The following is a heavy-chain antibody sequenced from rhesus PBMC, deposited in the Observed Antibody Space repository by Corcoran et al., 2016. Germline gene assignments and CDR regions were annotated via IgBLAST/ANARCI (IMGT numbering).Heavy chain of an antibody. V-gene: IGHV4-169*02. D-gene: IGHD6S26*01. CDR3: ASDRPYSSGWSFDY. J-gene: IGHJ4*01. CDR2: IYGSGSST. Sequence: QLQLQESGPVLVKPSETPSVPCAVSGGSLSRSYWSWIRPATGKGLAWVGYIYGSGSSTNYNPSLKSRVTLSVDTSKNQLSLKLSSVTAADTAVYYCASDRPYSSGWSFDYWGQGVLVTVSS. CDR1: GGSLSRSY.